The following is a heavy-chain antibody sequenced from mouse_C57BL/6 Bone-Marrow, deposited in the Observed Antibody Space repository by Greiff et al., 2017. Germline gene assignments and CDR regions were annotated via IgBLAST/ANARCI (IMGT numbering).Heavy chain of an antibody. V-gene: IGHV1-81*01. CDR1: GYTFTSYG. D-gene: IGHD1-1*01. J-gene: IGHJ2*01. Sequence: VQRVESGAELARPGASVKLSCKASGYTFTSYGISWVKQRTGQGLEWIGEIYPRSGNTYYNEKFKGKATLTADKSSSTAYMELRSLTSEDSAVYFCARSTTTVVGDHWGQGNTPPVFS. CDR3: ARSTTTVVGDH. CDR2: IYPRSGNT.